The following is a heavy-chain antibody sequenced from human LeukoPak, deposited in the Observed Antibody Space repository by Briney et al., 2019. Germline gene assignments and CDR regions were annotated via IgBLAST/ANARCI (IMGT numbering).Heavy chain of an antibody. CDR1: GYTFTSYG. CDR3: ARRGRYSSSWYVPDYYYYYMTS. CDR2: ISAYNGNT. V-gene: IGHV1-18*01. Sequence: GASVKVSCKASGYTFTSYGISWVRQAPGQGLEWMGWISAYNGNTNYAQKLQGRVTMTTDTSTSTAYMELRSLRSGDTAVYYCARRGRYSSSWYVPDYYYYYMTSGAKGPRSPSP. J-gene: IGHJ6*03. D-gene: IGHD6-13*01.